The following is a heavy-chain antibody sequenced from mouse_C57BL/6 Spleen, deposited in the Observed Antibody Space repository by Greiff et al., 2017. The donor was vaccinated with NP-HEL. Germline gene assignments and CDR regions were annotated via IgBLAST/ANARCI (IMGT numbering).Heavy chain of an antibody. J-gene: IGHJ4*01. CDR2: INPNNGGT. Sequence: EVQLQQSGPELVKPGASVKIPCKASGYTFTDYNMDWVKQSHGKSLEWIGDINPNNGGTIYNQKFKGKATLTVDKSSSTADMELRSLTSEDTAVYYCARSLGQDAMDYWGQGTSVTVSS. CDR1: GYTFTDYN. D-gene: IGHD3-3*01. CDR3: ARSLGQDAMDY. V-gene: IGHV1-18*01.